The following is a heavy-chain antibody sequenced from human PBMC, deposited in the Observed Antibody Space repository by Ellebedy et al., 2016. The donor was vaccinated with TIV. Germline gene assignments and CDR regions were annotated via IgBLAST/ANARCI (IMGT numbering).Heavy chain of an antibody. Sequence: GGSLRLXXAASGFTFSSYAMSWVRQAPGKGLEWVANINQDGSAEYYVDSVKGRFTISRDNAKNSLFLQMNSLRAEDTAVYYCARTAAGYYGEWGQGTLVTVSS. J-gene: IGHJ4*02. V-gene: IGHV3-7*01. CDR3: ARTAAGYYGE. CDR2: INQDGSAE. D-gene: IGHD2-15*01. CDR1: GFTFSSYA.